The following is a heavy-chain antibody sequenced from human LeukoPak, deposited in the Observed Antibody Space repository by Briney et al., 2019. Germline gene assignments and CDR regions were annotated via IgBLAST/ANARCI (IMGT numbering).Heavy chain of an antibody. Sequence: GGSLRLSCAASGFTVSSTYMSWVRQTPGEGLVCVSLIKGDGSSTTYADSVKGRFTISKDNAKNTVYLQMNSLRAEDTAVYYCARGNYHAMDVWGQGTTVTVSS. CDR3: ARGNYHAMDV. V-gene: IGHV3-74*01. CDR2: IKGDGSST. CDR1: GFTVSSTY. J-gene: IGHJ6*02.